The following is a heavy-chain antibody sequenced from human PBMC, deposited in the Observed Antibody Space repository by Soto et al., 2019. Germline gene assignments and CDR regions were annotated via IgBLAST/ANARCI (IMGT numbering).Heavy chain of an antibody. J-gene: IGHJ5*02. CDR2: IYYSGST. CDR3: AGPSDSSPYNWFDP. D-gene: IGHD6-6*01. Sequence: TSETLSLTCTVSGGSISSSSYYWGWIRQPPGKGLEWIGSIYYSGSTYYNPSLKSRVTISVDTSKNQFSLKLSSVTAADTAVYYCAGPSDSSPYNWFDPWGQGTLVTFS. CDR1: GGSISSSSYY. V-gene: IGHV4-39*01.